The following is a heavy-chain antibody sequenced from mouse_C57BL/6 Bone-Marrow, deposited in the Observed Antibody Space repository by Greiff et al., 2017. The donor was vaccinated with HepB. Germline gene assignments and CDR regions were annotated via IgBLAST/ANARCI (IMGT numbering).Heavy chain of an antibody. V-gene: IGHV1-19*01. D-gene: IGHD1-1*01. J-gene: IGHJ2*01. CDR3: AVIYYYGSSYGYFDY. CDR2: INPYNGGT. Sequence: VHVKQSGPVLVKPGASVKMSCKASGYTFTDYYMNWVKQSHGKSLEWIGVINPYNGGTSYNQKFKGKATLTVDKSSSTAYMELNSLTSEDSAVYYCAVIYYYGSSYGYFDYWGQGTTLTVSS. CDR1: GYTFTDYY.